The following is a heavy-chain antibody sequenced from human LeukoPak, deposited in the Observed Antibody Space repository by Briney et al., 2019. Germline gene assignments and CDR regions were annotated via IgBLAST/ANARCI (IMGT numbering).Heavy chain of an antibody. J-gene: IGHJ6*03. CDR2: ISGSGGST. CDR3: AKTPRALYYYYYYYMDV. CDR1: GFTFSSYA. V-gene: IGHV3-23*01. Sequence: PGGSLRLSCAASGFTFSSYAMSWVRQAPGKGLEWVSAISGSGGSTYYADSVKGRFTISRDNSKNTLYLQMNSLRAEDTAVYYCAKTPRALYYYYYYYMDVWGKGTTVTVSS.